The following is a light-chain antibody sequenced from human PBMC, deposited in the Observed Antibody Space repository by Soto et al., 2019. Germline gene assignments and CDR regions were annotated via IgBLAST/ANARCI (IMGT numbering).Light chain of an antibody. CDR2: AVS. Sequence: EIILTQTPATLSVSPGARATLYCRASQSVGSNLAWYQQKPGQAPRLRIFAVSARATGLPVRFSGSGSGTEFTLTISRLKGEDSAVYYCQQYNKWPRTFGQGSKVEIK. CDR1: QSVGSN. J-gene: IGKJ1*01. CDR3: QQYNKWPRT. V-gene: IGKV3-15*01.